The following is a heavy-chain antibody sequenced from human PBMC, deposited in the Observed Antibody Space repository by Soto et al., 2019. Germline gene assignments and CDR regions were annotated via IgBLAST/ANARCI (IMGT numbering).Heavy chain of an antibody. Sequence: GGSLRLSCAASGFTFSSYAMSWVRQAPGKGLEWVSAVSGNGQGIYYADSVRGRFTISRDNSKNTVFLHMDSLRAEDTAVYYCAKDRDYPRDFFHYWGQGTLVTVSS. V-gene: IGHV3-23*01. CDR3: AKDRDYPRDFFHY. D-gene: IGHD3-10*01. CDR1: GFTFSSYA. CDR2: VSGNGQGI. J-gene: IGHJ4*02.